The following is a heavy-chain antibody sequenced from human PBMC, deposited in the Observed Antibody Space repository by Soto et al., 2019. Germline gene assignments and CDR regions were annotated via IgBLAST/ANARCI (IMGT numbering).Heavy chain of an antibody. CDR3: ARANDLKAFDM. CDR2: LYSGGTY. CDR1: GFSVSATKY. V-gene: IGHV3-53*04. J-gene: IGHJ3*02. Sequence: EVQFVESGGGLVQPGGSLRLSCVASGFSVSATKYMNWLRQAPDKGLEWVSVLYSGGTYYYPDSVKGRFTVSRHDSKNSLYLQMDSLRPEDTAVYFCARANDLKAFDMWGQGTRVTVSS.